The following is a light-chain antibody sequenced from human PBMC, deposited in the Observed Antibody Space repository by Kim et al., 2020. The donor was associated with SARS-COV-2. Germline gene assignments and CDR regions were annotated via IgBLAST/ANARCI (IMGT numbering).Light chain of an antibody. Sequence: SASTGDRVTITCRASQGISSYLAWYQQKPGKAPKLPIYAASTLQSGVPSRFSGSGSGTDFTLTISCLQSEDFATYYCQQYYSYPRSFGQGTKLEI. CDR3: QQYYSYPRS. CDR1: QGISSY. CDR2: AAS. V-gene: IGKV1-8*01. J-gene: IGKJ2*03.